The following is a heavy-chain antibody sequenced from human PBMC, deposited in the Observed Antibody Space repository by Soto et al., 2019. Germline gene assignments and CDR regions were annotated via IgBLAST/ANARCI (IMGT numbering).Heavy chain of an antibody. CDR1: GGSISSYY. V-gene: IGHV4-59*01. D-gene: IGHD1-1*01. CDR3: ARGQRSDYSYYYYMDV. J-gene: IGHJ6*03. CDR2: IYYSGST. Sequence: QVQLQESGPGLVKPSETLSLTCTVSGGSISSYYWSWIRQPPGKGLEWIGYIYYSGSTNYNPSLKSRVTISVDTSKNQFSLKLSSVTAADTAVYYCARGQRSDYSYYYYMDVWGKGTTVTVSS.